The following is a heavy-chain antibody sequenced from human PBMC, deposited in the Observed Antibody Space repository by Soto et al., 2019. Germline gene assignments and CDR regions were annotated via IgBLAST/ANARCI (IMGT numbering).Heavy chain of an antibody. CDR3: ARARVGIFFDY. CDR1: GFTVSSSY. Sequence: LRLSCAASGFTVSSSYMNWVRQAPGKGLEWVSVIFSGGGTYYADSVKGRFTISRDNSKNTLYLQMNSLRAEDTAVYYCARARVGIFFDYWGQGTLVTVSS. V-gene: IGHV3-53*01. J-gene: IGHJ4*02. CDR2: IFSGGGT. D-gene: IGHD3-3*01.